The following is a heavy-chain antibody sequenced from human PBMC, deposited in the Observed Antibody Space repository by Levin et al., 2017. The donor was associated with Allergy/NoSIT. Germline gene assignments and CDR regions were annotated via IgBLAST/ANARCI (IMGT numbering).Heavy chain of an antibody. CDR3: AREGATVVGPTYYFDY. D-gene: IGHD2-21*01. V-gene: IGHV4-59*01. CDR1: GGSISSYY. CDR2: IFYSGTT. J-gene: IGHJ4*02. Sequence: SQTLSLTCTVSGGSISSYYWSWIRQPPGKGLEWIGYIFYSGTTNYNPSLKSRVTISVDTSKNQFSLKLSSVTAADTAVYYCAREGATVVGPTYYFDYWGQGTLVTVSS.